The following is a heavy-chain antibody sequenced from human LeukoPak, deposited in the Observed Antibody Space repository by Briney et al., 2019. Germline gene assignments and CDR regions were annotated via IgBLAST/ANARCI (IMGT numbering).Heavy chain of an antibody. V-gene: IGHV3-7*03. D-gene: IGHD2-15*01. CDR1: GFTFSSFW. CDR2: IKQDGSEK. J-gene: IGHJ4*02. CDR3: TRGYYYFDY. Sequence: GGSLRLSCAASGFTFSSFWMTWVRQAPGKGLQWVANIKQDGSEKYYVDSVKGRFTVSRDNAKNSLSLQMNSLRAEDMAVYYRTRGYYYFDYWGQGTLVTVSS.